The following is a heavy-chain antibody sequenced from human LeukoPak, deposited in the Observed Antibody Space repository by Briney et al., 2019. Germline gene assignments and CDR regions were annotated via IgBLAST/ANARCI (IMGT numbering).Heavy chain of an antibody. D-gene: IGHD3-22*01. V-gene: IGHV3-48*01. CDR1: GFTFSSYS. Sequence: GGSLRLSCAASGFTFSSYSMNWVRQAPGKGLEWVSYISSSSSTIYYADSVKGRFTISRDNAKNSLYLQMNSLRAEDTAVYYCARGFPLYYDRGVYYFDYWGQGTLVTVSS. CDR3: ARGFPLYYDRGVYYFDY. CDR2: ISSSSSTI. J-gene: IGHJ4*02.